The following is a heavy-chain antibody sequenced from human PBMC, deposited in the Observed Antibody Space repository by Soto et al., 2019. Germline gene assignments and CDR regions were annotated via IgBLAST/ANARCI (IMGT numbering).Heavy chain of an antibody. V-gene: IGHV4-34*01. J-gene: IGHJ4*02. D-gene: IGHD3-16*01. Sequence: QVQLQQWGAGLLKPSETLSLTCAVYGGSFSGYYWSWIRQPPGKGLEWIGEINHSGSTNYNPSLKSRVTISVDTSQNQFSLKLSSVTAADTAVYYCARAPMITFGGVSLRFDYWGQGTLVTVSS. CDR1: GGSFSGYY. CDR2: INHSGST. CDR3: ARAPMITFGGVSLRFDY.